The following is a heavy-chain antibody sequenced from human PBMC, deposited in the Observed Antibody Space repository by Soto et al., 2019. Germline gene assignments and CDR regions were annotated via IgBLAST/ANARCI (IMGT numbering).Heavy chain of an antibody. V-gene: IGHV4-59*01. Sequence: SAPLSLTRAVSGVSISSYYWSWIRQPPGKGLEWIGYIYYSGSTNYNPSLKSRVTISVDTSKNQFSLKLSSVTAADTAVYYCASYGDDVFGYWGQGTLVTVSS. J-gene: IGHJ4*02. CDR2: IYYSGST. CDR1: GVSISSYY. CDR3: ASYGDDVFGY. D-gene: IGHD4-17*01.